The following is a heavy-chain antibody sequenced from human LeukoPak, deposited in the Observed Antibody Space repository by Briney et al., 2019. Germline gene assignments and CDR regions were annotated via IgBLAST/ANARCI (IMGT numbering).Heavy chain of an antibody. V-gene: IGHV3-15*01. Sequence: PGGSLRLSCTAPGSSLSGAWMSWVRQPPWRGLEWVGRIKSKVHGETVDYAEPVKGRFTMSRDDSTSTVYLQMDSLRIEDTATYYCATDDYLNWGQGTLVTVSS. J-gene: IGHJ4*02. CDR1: GSSLSGAW. CDR2: IKSKVHGETV. D-gene: IGHD4-11*01. CDR3: ATDDYLN.